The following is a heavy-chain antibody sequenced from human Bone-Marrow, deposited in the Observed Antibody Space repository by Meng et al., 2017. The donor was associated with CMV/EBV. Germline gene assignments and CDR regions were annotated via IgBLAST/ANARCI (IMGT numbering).Heavy chain of an antibody. CDR3: PRWGQLVNYGMDV. CDR2: ISYDGSNK. V-gene: IGHV3-30*04. J-gene: IGHJ6*02. CDR1: GLTFSSYA. D-gene: IGHD6-6*01. Sequence: GESLKISCAASGLTFSSYAMYWVRQAPGKGLEWVAVISYDGSNKYYADSVKGRFTISRDNSKNTLYLQMNSLRAEDTAVYYCPRWGQLVNYGMDVWGQGNTVNVAS.